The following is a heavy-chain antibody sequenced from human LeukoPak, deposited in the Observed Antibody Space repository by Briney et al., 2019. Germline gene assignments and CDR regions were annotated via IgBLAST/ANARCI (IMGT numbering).Heavy chain of an antibody. CDR1: GYTFTSYG. D-gene: IGHD6-6*01. CDR3: AASSIAALSSDY. J-gene: IGHJ4*02. V-gene: IGHV1-18*01. Sequence: ASVKVSCKASGYTFTSYGISWVRQAPGQGLEWMGWTSAYNGNTNYAQKLQGRVTMTTDTSTSTAYMELRSLRSDDTAVYYCAASSIAALSSDYWGQGTLVTVSS. CDR2: TSAYNGNT.